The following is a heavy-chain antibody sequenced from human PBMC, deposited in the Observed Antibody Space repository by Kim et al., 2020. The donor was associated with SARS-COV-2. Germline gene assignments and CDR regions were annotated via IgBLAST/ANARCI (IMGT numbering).Heavy chain of an antibody. Sequence: GESLKISCRGSGYSFSTNWIAWVRQMPGKGLEWMGIIYPADSDTRYNSSFQDEVTISADRSLSTAYLRFSSLKASATAVYYCARHDNWKYYLNPWGQGTL. J-gene: IGHJ1*01. V-gene: IGHV5-51*01. D-gene: IGHD1-20*01. CDR3: ARHDNWKYYLNP. CDR2: IYPADSDT. CDR1: GYSFSTNW.